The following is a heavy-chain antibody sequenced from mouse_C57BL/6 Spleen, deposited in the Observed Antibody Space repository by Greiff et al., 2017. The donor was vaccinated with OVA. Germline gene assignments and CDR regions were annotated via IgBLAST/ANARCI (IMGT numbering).Heavy chain of an antibody. J-gene: IGHJ2*01. CDR3: ARAEYYSNPYFDY. CDR1: GYTFTSYW. D-gene: IGHD2-5*01. Sequence: VQLQQPGAELVKPGASVKMSCKASGYTFTSYWITWVKQRPGQGLEWIGDIYPGSGSTNYNEKFKSKATLTVDTSSSTAYMQLSSLTSEDSAVYYCARAEYYSNPYFDYWGQGTTLTVSS. V-gene: IGHV1-55*01. CDR2: IYPGSGST.